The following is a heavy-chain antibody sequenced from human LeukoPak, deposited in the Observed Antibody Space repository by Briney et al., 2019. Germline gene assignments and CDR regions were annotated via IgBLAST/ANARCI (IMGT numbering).Heavy chain of an antibody. CDR3: ARNFGAFDY. CDR1: GFTFSSYA. Sequence: PGGSLRLSCAASGFTFSSYAMHWVRRAPGKGLEWVAVISYDGSNKYYADSVKGRFTISRDNSKNTLYLQMNSLRAEDTAVYYCARNFGAFDYWGQETLVTVPS. V-gene: IGHV3-30-3*01. CDR2: ISYDGSNK. D-gene: IGHD3-16*01. J-gene: IGHJ4*02.